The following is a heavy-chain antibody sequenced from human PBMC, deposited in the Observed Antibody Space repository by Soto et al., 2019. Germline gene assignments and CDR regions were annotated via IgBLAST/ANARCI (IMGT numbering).Heavy chain of an antibody. Sequence: EVQLVESGGGLVQPGGSLRLSCAASGFTFSSYWMSWVRQAPGKGLEWVANIKQDGSEKYYVDSVKGRFTISRDNAKYSLYLQMNSLRAEDTAVYYCATLDVVDGMDVWGQGTTVTVSS. J-gene: IGHJ6*02. CDR1: GFTFSSYW. CDR3: ATLDVVDGMDV. D-gene: IGHD1-1*01. CDR2: IKQDGSEK. V-gene: IGHV3-7*01.